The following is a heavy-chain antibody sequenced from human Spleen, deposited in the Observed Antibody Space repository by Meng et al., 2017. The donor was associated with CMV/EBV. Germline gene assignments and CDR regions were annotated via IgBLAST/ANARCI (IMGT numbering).Heavy chain of an antibody. D-gene: IGHD5-24*01. CDR2: IIANGGIT. V-gene: IGHV3-23*01. J-gene: IGHJ4*02. Sequence: LLELWGGLVRPGGSRRSSCAAAGFTFSSYALTWVRHAPGKGLEWVSTIIANGGITSYAQSVRGRFTISRDNSKNTLYLQMNSLRAEDTAVYYCLGDGYNYGRGWGQGTLVTVSS. CDR3: LGDGYNYGRG. CDR1: GFTFSSYA.